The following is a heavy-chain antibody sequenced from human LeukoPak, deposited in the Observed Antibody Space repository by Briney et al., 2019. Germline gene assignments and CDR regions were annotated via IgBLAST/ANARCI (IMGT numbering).Heavy chain of an antibody. V-gene: IGHV4-59*12. CDR3: ARGRYCSSTSCPIFDY. D-gene: IGHD2-2*01. CDR2: IYYSGST. J-gene: IGHJ4*02. CDR1: GGSISSYY. Sequence: PSETLSLTCTVSGGSISSYYWSWIRQPPGKGLEWIGYIYYSGSTNYNPSLKSRVTISVDTSKNQFSLKLSSVTAADTAVYYCARGRYCSSTSCPIFDYWGQGTLVTVSS.